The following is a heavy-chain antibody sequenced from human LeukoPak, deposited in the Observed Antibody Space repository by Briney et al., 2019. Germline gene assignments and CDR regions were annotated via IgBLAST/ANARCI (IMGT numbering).Heavy chain of an antibody. D-gene: IGHD2-8*01. J-gene: IGHJ3*02. CDR2: IYYSGST. CDR1: GGSISSSSYY. V-gene: IGHV4-61*01. Sequence: SETLSLTCTVSGGSISSSSYYWGWIRQPPGKGLEWIGYIYYSGSTNYNPSLKSRVTISVDTSKNQFSLKLSSVTAADTAVYYCARERLNAFDIWGQGTMVTVSS. CDR3: ARERLNAFDI.